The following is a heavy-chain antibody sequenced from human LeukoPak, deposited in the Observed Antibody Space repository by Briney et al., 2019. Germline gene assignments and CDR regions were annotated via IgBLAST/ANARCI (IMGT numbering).Heavy chain of an antibody. J-gene: IGHJ4*02. CDR3: ASSSVYCSGGSCYWGY. Sequence: GEALKISFKGSGYRFTSYWIGWGRQMPGKGVEWRGIIYPGDSDTRYSPSFQGQVTISADKSISTLYLQWSSLEASDTAMYYCASSSVYCSGGSCYWGYWGQGTLVTVSS. CDR1: GYRFTSYW. CDR2: IYPGDSDT. D-gene: IGHD2-15*01. V-gene: IGHV5-51*01.